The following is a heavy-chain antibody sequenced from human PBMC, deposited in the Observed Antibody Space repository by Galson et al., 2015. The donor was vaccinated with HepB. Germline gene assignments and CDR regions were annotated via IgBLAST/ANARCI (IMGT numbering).Heavy chain of an antibody. Sequence: SLRLSCAASGFTFSSYSMNWVRQAPGKGLEWVSSISSSSSYIYYADSVKGRFTISRDNSKNTLYLQMNSLRAEDTAVYYCAKDLERRFYRDNWFDPWGQGTLVTVSS. CDR3: AKDLERRFYRDNWFDP. V-gene: IGHV3-21*04. J-gene: IGHJ5*02. CDR1: GFTFSSYS. CDR2: ISSSSSYI. D-gene: IGHD1-1*01.